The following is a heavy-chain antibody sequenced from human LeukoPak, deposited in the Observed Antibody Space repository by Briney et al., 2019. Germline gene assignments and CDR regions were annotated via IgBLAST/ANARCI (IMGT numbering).Heavy chain of an antibody. CDR3: ARDWGGGATPAFDY. D-gene: IGHD1-26*01. J-gene: IGHJ4*02. CDR2: ISAYNGNT. Sequence: ASVTVSFTASGYTFTSYGISWVRQAPGQGLEWMGWISAYNGNTNYAQKLQGRVTMTTDTSTSTAYMELRSLRSDDTAVYYCARDWGGGATPAFDYWGQGTLVTVSS. V-gene: IGHV1-18*01. CDR1: GYTFTSYG.